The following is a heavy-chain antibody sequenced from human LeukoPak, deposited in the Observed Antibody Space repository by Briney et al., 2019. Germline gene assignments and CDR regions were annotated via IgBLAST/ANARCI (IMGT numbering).Heavy chain of an antibody. CDR3: ARSTHRDGYNDY. J-gene: IGHJ4*02. Sequence: KSSETLSLTCTVSGGSISSSSYYWGWIRQPPGKGLEWIGSIYYSGSTYYNPSLKSRVTISVDTSKNQSSLKLSSVTAADTAVYYCARSTHRDGYNDYWGQGTLVTVSS. CDR1: GGSISSSSYY. V-gene: IGHV4-39*07. D-gene: IGHD5-24*01. CDR2: IYYSGST.